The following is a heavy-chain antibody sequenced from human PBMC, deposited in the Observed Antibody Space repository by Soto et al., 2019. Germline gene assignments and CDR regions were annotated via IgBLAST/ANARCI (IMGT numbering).Heavy chain of an antibody. CDR1: GFTFSSYS. D-gene: IGHD2-15*01. V-gene: IGHV3-48*02. Sequence: GGSLRLSCAASGFTFSSYSMNWVRQAPEKGLEWVSYISSSSSTIYYADSVKGRFTISRDNAKNSLYLQMNSLRDEDTAVYYCATYCSGGSCYLEQWLADFDYWGQGTLVTVSS. J-gene: IGHJ4*02. CDR2: ISSSSSTI. CDR3: ATYCSGGSCYLEQWLADFDY.